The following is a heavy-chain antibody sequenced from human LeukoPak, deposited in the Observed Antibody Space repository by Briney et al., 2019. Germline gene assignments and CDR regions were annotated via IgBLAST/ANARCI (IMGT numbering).Heavy chain of an antibody. CDR1: GGSISSYY. Sequence: PSETLSLTCTVSGGSISSYYWSWIRQPAGKGLEWIGGIYTSGSTNYNPSLKSRVTMSVDTSKNQFSLKLSSVTAADTAVYYCARSLSSGWYEGYYFDYWGQGTLVTVSS. V-gene: IGHV4-4*07. D-gene: IGHD6-19*01. CDR2: IYTSGST. CDR3: ARSLSSGWYEGYYFDY. J-gene: IGHJ4*02.